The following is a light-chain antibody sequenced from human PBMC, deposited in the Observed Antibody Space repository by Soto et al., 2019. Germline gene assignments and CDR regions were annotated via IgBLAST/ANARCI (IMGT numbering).Light chain of an antibody. CDR1: NSNIGSNT. Sequence: QSVLTQPPSASGTPGQRVTTSCSGSNSNIGSNTVNWYQQFPGAAPKLLVYSSNLRPSGVPDRFSGSKSGTSASLAISGLQSEDEADYYCAAWDDSLNGYVFGTGTKVTVL. V-gene: IGLV1-44*01. J-gene: IGLJ1*01. CDR2: SSN. CDR3: AAWDDSLNGYV.